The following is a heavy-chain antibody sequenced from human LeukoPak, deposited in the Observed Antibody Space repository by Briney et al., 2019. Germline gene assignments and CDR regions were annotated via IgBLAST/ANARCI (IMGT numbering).Heavy chain of an antibody. Sequence: SETLSLTCAVSTYSISDGYYWGWIRQPPGKRLEWIGNIYHDGSTYYNPSLRSRVIVSVDTSKNHFSLKLSSVTAADTAVYYCARFGSGWHYFDYWGQGTLVTVSS. V-gene: IGHV4-38-2*01. CDR2: IYHDGST. J-gene: IGHJ4*02. D-gene: IGHD6-19*01. CDR1: TYSISDGYY. CDR3: ARFGSGWHYFDY.